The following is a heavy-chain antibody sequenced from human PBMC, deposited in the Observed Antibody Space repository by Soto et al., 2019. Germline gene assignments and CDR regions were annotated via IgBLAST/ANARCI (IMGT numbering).Heavy chain of an antibody. V-gene: IGHV5-10-1*01. Sequence: PGESLKISCKGSGYSFTSYWISWVRQMPGKGLEWMGRIDPSDSYTNYSPSFQGHVTISADKSISTAYLQWSSLKASDTAMYYCARHKLLGQLWTSSYYYYGMDVWGQGTTVTVSS. CDR2: IDPSDSYT. CDR1: GYSFTSYW. J-gene: IGHJ6*02. CDR3: ARHKLLGQLWTSSYYYYGMDV. D-gene: IGHD5-18*01.